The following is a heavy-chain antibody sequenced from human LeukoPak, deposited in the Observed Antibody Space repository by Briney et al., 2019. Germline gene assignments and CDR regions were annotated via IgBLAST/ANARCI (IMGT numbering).Heavy chain of an antibody. D-gene: IGHD3-16*01. CDR2: IGHDGTKI. Sequence: PGGSLRLSCAASGFTFSTYGMHWVRQAPGKGLEWVAFIGHDGTKIYYADSVQGRSTISRDNPKNTLYLEMNSLSGEDTALYYCAKDHVTWGNRYFDHWGQGTLGTVSS. J-gene: IGHJ4*02. V-gene: IGHV3-30*02. CDR3: AKDHVTWGNRYFDH. CDR1: GFTFSTYG.